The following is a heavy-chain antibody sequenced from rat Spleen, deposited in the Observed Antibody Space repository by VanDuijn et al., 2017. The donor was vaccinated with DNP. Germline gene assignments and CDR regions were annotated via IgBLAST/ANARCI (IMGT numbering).Heavy chain of an antibody. Sequence: EVQLVESGGGLVRPGRSLKLSCATSGFTFSDCNMAWVRQAPKKGLEWVATIIYDGSRTYYRNSVKGRFTISRDNAKNTLYLQMDSLRSEDTATYYCTTSAYTTDYYYVNWFAYWGQGTLVTVSS. V-gene: IGHV5S10*01. CDR1: GFTFSDCN. CDR3: TTSAYTTDYYYVNWFAY. D-gene: IGHD1-6*01. CDR2: IIYDGSRT. J-gene: IGHJ3*01.